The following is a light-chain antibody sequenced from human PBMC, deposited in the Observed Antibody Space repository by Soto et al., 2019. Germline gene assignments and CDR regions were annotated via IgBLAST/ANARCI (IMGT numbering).Light chain of an antibody. V-gene: IGLV2-11*01. CDR2: DVS. CDR3: CSYAGIFLWV. CDR1: RSDVGGYNY. Sequence: QSALTQPRSVSGSPGQSVTISCTGSRSDVGGYNYVSWYQQHPGKAPKIMIYDVSERPSGVPDRFSGSKSGNTASLTISGLQPEDEADYYCCSYAGIFLWVFGGGTELTVL. J-gene: IGLJ3*02.